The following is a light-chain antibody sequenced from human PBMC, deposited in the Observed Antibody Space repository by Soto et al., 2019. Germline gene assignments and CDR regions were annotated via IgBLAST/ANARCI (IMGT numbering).Light chain of an antibody. J-gene: IGLJ1*01. CDR2: DVS. CDR1: SSDVGGYNY. Sequence: QSALPQPASVPGSPGQSITISCTGTSSDVGGYNYVSWYQHHPGKAPKLIIYDVSNRPSGVSNRFSGSKSGNTASLTISGLQPEDEADYYCSSYTTSNTRQIVFGTGTKVTVL. V-gene: IGLV2-14*03. CDR3: SSYTTSNTRQIV.